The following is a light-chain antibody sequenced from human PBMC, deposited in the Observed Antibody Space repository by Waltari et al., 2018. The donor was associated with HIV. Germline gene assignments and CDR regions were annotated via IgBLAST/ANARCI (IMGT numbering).Light chain of an antibody. CDR2: DAS. V-gene: IGKV3-11*01. CDR3: QQRSNWPPALT. J-gene: IGKJ4*01. Sequence: EIVLTQSPATLSLSPGERATLSCRASQSVSSYLAWYQQKPGQAPRLLIYDASNRATGIPDRFSGSGSATDFTLTISSLEPEDCAVYYCQQRSNWPPALTFGGGTKVEIK. CDR1: QSVSSY.